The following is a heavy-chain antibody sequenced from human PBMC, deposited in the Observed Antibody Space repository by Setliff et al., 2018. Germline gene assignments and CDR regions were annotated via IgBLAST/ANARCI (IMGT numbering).Heavy chain of an antibody. CDR3: ARINFFVSSGYYYAPDS. D-gene: IGHD3-22*01. J-gene: IGHJ4*02. V-gene: IGHV1-69*13. Sequence: SVKVSCKASGGTFRSDGFNWVRQAPGQGLEWMGRIIPVFRTAKYAQKFQGRVNITADESTSTAYMELSSLRPDDTALYYCARINFFVSSGYYYAPDSWGQGTMVTVSS. CDR1: GGTFRSDG. CDR2: IIPVFRTA.